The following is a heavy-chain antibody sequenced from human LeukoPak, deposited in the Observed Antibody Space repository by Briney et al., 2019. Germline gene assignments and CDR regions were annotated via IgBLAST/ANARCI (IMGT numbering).Heavy chain of an antibody. CDR2: IYSGGST. CDR3: AGDSSGYYYFGY. CDR1: GFTVSSNY. D-gene: IGHD3-22*01. Sequence: PGGSLRLSCAASGFTVSSNYMSWVRQAPGKGLEWVSIIYSGGSTYYADSVKGRFTISRDSSKNTLYLQMNSLRAEDTAVYYCAGDSSGYYYFGYWGQGTLVTVSS. V-gene: IGHV3-53*01. J-gene: IGHJ4*02.